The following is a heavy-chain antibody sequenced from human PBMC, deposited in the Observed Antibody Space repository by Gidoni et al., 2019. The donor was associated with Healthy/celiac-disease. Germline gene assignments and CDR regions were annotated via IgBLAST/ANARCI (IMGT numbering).Heavy chain of an antibody. V-gene: IGHV5-51*01. Sequence: EVQLVQSGAEVKKPGEYLKISCKGSGYSFTSYWTGWVRQMPGTGLEWMGIIYPGDSDTRYSPSFHGQVTISADKSISTAYLQWSSLKASDTAMYYCARIEVHYYGSGSYHYFDYWGQGTLVTVSS. CDR3: ARIEVHYYGSGSYHYFDY. J-gene: IGHJ4*02. D-gene: IGHD3-10*01. CDR2: IYPGDSDT. CDR1: GYSFTSYW.